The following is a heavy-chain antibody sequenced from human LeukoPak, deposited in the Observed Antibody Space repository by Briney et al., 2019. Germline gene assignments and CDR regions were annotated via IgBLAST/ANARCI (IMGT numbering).Heavy chain of an antibody. Sequence: PGGSLRLSCVASGFSFGVYSMNWVRQAPGRGLEWVSTISGASSDNYIDYADSVKGRFTISRDNAKNSVFLEMNGLRDDDTAVYYCTREGGVGPWGQGTLVSVSS. CDR3: TREGGVGP. V-gene: IGHV3-21*01. CDR2: ISGASSDNYI. J-gene: IGHJ5*02. D-gene: IGHD3-16*01. CDR1: GFSFGVYS.